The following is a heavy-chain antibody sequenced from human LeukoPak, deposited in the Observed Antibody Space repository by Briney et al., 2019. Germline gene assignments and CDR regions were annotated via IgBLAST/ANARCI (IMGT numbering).Heavy chain of an antibody. D-gene: IGHD2-15*01. CDR2: ISSSSSYI. Sequence: GGSLRLSCAASGFTFSSHAMHWVRQAPGKGLEWVSSISSSSSYIYYADSVKGRFTISRDNAKNSLYLQMNSLRAEDTAVYYCATDIVVVAATVDYWGQGTLVTVSS. V-gene: IGHV3-21*01. J-gene: IGHJ4*02. CDR3: ATDIVVVAATVDY. CDR1: GFTFSSHA.